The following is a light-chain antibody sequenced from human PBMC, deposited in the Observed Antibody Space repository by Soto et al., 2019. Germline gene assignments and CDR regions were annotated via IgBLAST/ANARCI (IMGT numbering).Light chain of an antibody. Sequence: QSALTQPPSSSGSPGQSVTISCTGTSSDVGGYKYVSWYQQHPGKAPKLMIYEVSTRPSGVPDRFHGSKSGNTASLTVSGLQAEDEADYYCSSYAGSNNLLFGGGTKLTVL. J-gene: IGLJ2*01. V-gene: IGLV2-8*01. CDR3: SSYAGSNNLL. CDR1: SSDVGGYKY. CDR2: EVS.